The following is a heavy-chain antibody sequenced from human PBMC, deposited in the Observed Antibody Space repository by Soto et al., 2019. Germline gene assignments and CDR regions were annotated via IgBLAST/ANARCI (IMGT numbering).Heavy chain of an antibody. D-gene: IGHD3-22*01. J-gene: IGHJ6*02. CDR1: GFTFSDYY. CDR2: ISSSGSTI. V-gene: IGHV3-11*01. CDR3: ARGQGYYDSSGYYFEYYYGMDV. Sequence: QVQLVESGGGLGKPGGSLRLSCAASGFTFSDYYMSWIRQAPGKGLEWVSYISSSGSTIYYADSVKGRFTISRDNAKNSLYLQMNSLRAEDTAVYYCARGQGYYDSSGYYFEYYYGMDVWGQGTTVTVSS.